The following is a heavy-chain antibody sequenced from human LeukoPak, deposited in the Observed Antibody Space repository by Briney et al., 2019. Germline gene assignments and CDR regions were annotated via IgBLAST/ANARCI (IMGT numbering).Heavy chain of an antibody. D-gene: IGHD3-9*01. V-gene: IGHV3-30*18. CDR1: GFTFSSYG. CDR3: AKGDILTGYDK. CDR2: ISYDGSNK. Sequence: GGSLRLSCAASGFTFSSYGMHWVRQAPGKGLEWVAVISYDGSNKYYADSVKGRFTISRDNSKNTLYLQMNSLRAEATAVYYCAKGDILTGYDKWGQGTLVTVSS. J-gene: IGHJ4*02.